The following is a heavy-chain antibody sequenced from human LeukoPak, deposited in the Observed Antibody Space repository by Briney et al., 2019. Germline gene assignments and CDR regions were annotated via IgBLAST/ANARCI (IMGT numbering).Heavy chain of an antibody. CDR3: ATGRGSSSVVFDY. V-gene: IGHV4-4*07. Sequence: PSETLSLTCTVSGGSINSYYWNWLRQPAGKGLEWIGRIYTSGNTNYNPSLNSRVTMSVDTSKNQFSLKLSSVTAADTAVYYCATGRGSSSVVFDYWGQGAPVTVSS. D-gene: IGHD6-6*01. CDR1: GGSINSYY. CDR2: IYTSGNT. J-gene: IGHJ4*02.